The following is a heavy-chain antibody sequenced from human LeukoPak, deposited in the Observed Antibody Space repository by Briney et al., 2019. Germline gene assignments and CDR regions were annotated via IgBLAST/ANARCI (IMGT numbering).Heavy chain of an antibody. CDR2: ISAYNGNT. D-gene: IGHD5-18*01. J-gene: IGHJ4*02. Sequence: ASVTVSCKASGYTFTSYGISWVRQAPGQGLEWMGWISAYNGNTNYAQKLQGRVTMTTDTSTSTAYMELRSLRSDDTAVYYCARENSYGSPHFYYFDYWGQGTLVTVSS. CDR3: ARENSYGSPHFYYFDY. CDR1: GYTFTSYG. V-gene: IGHV1-18*01.